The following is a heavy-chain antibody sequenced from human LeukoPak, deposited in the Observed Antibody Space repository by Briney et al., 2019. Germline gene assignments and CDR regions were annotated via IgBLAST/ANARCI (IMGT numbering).Heavy chain of an antibody. D-gene: IGHD4-17*01. CDR1: GGSIRSYY. V-gene: IGHV4-59*12. J-gene: IGHJ4*02. CDR3: ARGRYGDYERYFDY. CDR2: IYYSGST. Sequence: PSETLSLTCTVSGGSIRSYYWSWIRQPPGKGLEWIGYIYYSGSTNYNPSLKSRVTISIDTSKNQFSLKLSSVTAADTAVYSCARGRYGDYERYFDYWGQGTLVTVSS.